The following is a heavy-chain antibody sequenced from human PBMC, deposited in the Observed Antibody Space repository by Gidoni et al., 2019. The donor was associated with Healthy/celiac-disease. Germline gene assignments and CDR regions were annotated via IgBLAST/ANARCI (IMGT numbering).Heavy chain of an antibody. Sequence: QVQLVESGGGVVQPGRSLRLSCAASGFTFSSYGMHWVRQAPGKGREWLAVISYDGSNKDYAESVKGRFNISRDNSENTLYLQMNSLRAEDTAVYYCAKDRGTLTTLSYVDYYYYGMDVWGQGTTVTVSS. CDR3: AKDRGTLTTLSYVDYYYYGMDV. CDR2: ISYDGSNK. D-gene: IGHD4-4*01. CDR1: GFTFSSYG. J-gene: IGHJ6*02. V-gene: IGHV3-30*18.